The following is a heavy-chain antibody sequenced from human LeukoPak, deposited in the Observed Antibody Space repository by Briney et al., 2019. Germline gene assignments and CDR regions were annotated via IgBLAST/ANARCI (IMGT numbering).Heavy chain of an antibody. Sequence: SSETLSLTCAVYGGSFSGYYWSWIRQPPGKGLEWIGEINHSGSTNYNPSLKSRVTISVDTSKNQFSLKLSSVTAADTAVYYCARRFLGSRYFDYWGQGTLVTVSS. V-gene: IGHV4-34*01. D-gene: IGHD1-14*01. J-gene: IGHJ4*02. CDR1: GGSFSGYY. CDR2: INHSGST. CDR3: ARRFLGSRYFDY.